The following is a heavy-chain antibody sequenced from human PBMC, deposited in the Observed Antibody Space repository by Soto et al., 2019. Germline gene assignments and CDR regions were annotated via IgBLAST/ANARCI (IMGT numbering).Heavy chain of an antibody. CDR3: AKEGSSRGGAFDI. CDR1: GFTFSSYA. CDR2: LRGSGGST. D-gene: IGHD6-13*01. J-gene: IGHJ3*02. V-gene: IGHV3-23*01. Sequence: EVQLLESGGGLVQPGGSLRLSCAASGFTFSSYAMSWVRQAPGKGLEWVSALRGSGGSTYYADSVKGRFTISRDNSKNTLYLQMNSLRAEDTAVYYWAKEGSSRGGAFDIWGQGTMVTVSS.